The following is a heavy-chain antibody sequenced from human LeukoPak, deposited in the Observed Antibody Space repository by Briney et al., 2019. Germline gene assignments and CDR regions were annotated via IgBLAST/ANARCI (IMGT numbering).Heavy chain of an antibody. CDR1: GFTFSSYE. V-gene: IGHV3-48*03. Sequence: PGGSLRLSCAASGFTFSSYEMNWVRQAPGKGLEWVSYISSSGSTIYYADSVKGRFTISRDNAKNSLYLQMNSLRAEDTAVYYCARDATMVRGARGDYWGQGTLVTVSS. CDR3: ARDATMVRGARGDY. J-gene: IGHJ4*02. CDR2: ISSSGSTI. D-gene: IGHD3-10*01.